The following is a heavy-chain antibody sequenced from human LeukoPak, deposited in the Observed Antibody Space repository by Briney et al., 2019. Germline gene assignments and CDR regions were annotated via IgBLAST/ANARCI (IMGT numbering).Heavy chain of an antibody. D-gene: IGHD6-13*01. CDR2: MSPNSGNT. V-gene: IGHV1-8*01. CDR3: ARSIETLTYSSSWYFPVDY. Sequence: ASVKVSCKASGYTFTSYDINWVRQATGQGLEWMGWMSPNSGNTGYAQKFQGRVTMTRNTSISTAYMELSSLRSEDTAVYYCARSIETLTYSSSWYFPVDYWGQGTLVTVSS. CDR1: GYTFTSYD. J-gene: IGHJ4*02.